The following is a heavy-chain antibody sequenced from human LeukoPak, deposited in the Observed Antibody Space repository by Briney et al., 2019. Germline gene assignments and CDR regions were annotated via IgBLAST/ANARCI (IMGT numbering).Heavy chain of an antibody. CDR1: GFTFSNYW. V-gene: IGHV3-74*01. J-gene: IGHJ2*01. CDR2: INSDGINT. CDR3: ARVYYSSSYDYWYCDL. D-gene: IGHD6-13*01. Sequence: PGGSLRLSCAASGFTFSNYWMHWVRQAPGKGLVWVSRINSDGINTSYADSVKGRFTISRDNAKNTLNLQMNSLRAEDTAVYYCARVYYSSSYDYWYCDLWGGGTLVTVSS.